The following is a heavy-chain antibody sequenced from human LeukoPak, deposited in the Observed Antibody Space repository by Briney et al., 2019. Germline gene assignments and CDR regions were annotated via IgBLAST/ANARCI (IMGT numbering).Heavy chain of an antibody. CDR2: IYTSGST. V-gene: IGHV4-4*09. Sequence: PSETLSLTCAVSGGSISSYYWSWIRQPPGKGLGWIGYIYTSGSTNYNPSLKSRVTISVDTSKNQFSLKLSSVTAADTAVYYCARSTQPRDYFGLWGRGTLVTVSS. D-gene: IGHD1-1*01. J-gene: IGHJ2*01. CDR1: GGSISSYY. CDR3: ARSTQPRDYFGL.